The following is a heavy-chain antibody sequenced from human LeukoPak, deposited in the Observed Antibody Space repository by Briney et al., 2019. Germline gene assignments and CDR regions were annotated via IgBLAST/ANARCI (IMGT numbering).Heavy chain of an antibody. CDR3: ATGDYCSSTSCYAFDI. J-gene: IGHJ3*02. CDR1: GYTLTELS. CDR2: FDPEDGET. Sequence: ASVKVSCKVSGYTLTELSMHWVRQAPGIGLEWMGGFDPEDGETIYAQKFQGRVTMTEDTSTDTAYMELSSLRSEDTAVYYCATGDYCSSTSCYAFDIWGQGTMVTVSS. D-gene: IGHD2-2*01. V-gene: IGHV1-24*01.